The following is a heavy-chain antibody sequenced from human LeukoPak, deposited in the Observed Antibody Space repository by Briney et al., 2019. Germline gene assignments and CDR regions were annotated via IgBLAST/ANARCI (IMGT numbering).Heavy chain of an antibody. V-gene: IGHV4-30-4*01. Sequence: SETLSLTCTVPGASIRSGDYYWSWIRQPPGKGLEWIGYIYDSGSTYYNPSLKSRITISVDTSENRFSLKLSSVTATDTAVYYCARDCSGGSCYGAFDIWGQGTMVTVSS. D-gene: IGHD2-15*01. J-gene: IGHJ3*02. CDR2: IYDSGST. CDR3: ARDCSGGSCYGAFDI. CDR1: GASIRSGDYY.